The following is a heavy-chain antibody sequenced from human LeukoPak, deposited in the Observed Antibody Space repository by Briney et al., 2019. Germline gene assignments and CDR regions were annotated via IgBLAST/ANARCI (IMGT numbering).Heavy chain of an antibody. Sequence: GASVKVSCKASGYTFTGYYMHWVRQAPGQGLEWMGLINPNSGGTNYAQKFQGRVTMTRDTSMSTAYMELSRLRSEDTAVCYCARALGDWSGYYIGHFIYWGQGTLVSVSS. CDR2: INPNSGGT. CDR3: ARALGDWSGYYIGHFIY. V-gene: IGHV1-2*02. CDR1: GYTFTGYY. D-gene: IGHD3-3*01. J-gene: IGHJ4*02.